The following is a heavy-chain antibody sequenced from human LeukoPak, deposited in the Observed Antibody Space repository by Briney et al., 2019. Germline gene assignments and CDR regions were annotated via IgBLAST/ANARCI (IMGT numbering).Heavy chain of an antibody. V-gene: IGHV3-30-3*01. CDR2: ISYDGSNK. CDR3: ARDLGPVPAATLGMDV. CDR1: GFTFSSYA. Sequence: PGGSLRLSCAASGFTFSSYAMHWVRQASGKGLEWVAVISYDGSNKYYADSVKGRFTISRDNSKSTLYLQMNSLRAEDTAVYYCARDLGPVPAATLGMDVWGQGTTVTVSS. J-gene: IGHJ6*02. D-gene: IGHD2-2*01.